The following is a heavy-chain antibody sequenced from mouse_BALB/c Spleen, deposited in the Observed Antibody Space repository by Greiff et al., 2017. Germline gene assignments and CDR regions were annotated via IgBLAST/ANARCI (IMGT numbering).Heavy chain of an antibody. CDR2: LWAGGST. D-gene: IGHD2-2*01. Sequence: QVQLKESGPGLVAPSQSLSITCTVSGFSLTSYGVHWVRQPPGKGLEWLGVLWAGGSTNYNSALMSRLSISKDNSNSQVFLKMNRLHTNVTAMYYCARDEDNGYDAWFAYGGRGTLVTVSA. CDR3: ARDEDNGYDAWFAY. J-gene: IGHJ3*01. V-gene: IGHV2-9*02. CDR1: GFSLTSYG.